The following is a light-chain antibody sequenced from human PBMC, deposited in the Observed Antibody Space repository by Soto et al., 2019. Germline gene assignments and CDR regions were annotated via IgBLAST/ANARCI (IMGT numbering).Light chain of an antibody. CDR2: DAS. Sequence: DIQMTQSPSTLSASVGDRVTITCRASQGISSWLAWYQQKPVKAPTLLIYDASSLESGVPSRFSGSGSGTEFTLTISSLQPDDFATYYCQQYNSYSETFGPGTKVDIK. V-gene: IGKV1-5*01. J-gene: IGKJ3*01. CDR3: QQYNSYSET. CDR1: QGISSW.